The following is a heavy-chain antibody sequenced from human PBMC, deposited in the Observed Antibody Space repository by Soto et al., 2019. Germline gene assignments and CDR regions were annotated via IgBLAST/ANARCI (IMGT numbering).Heavy chain of an antibody. CDR1: GGSISSGGYY. Sequence: SETLSLTCTVSGGSISSGGYYWSWIRQHPGKGLEWIGYIYYSGSTYYNPSLKSRVTISVDTSKNQFSLKLSSVTAADTAVYYCARGKAYYDSSGYYLTFFFDYWGQGTLVTVPQ. CDR3: ARGKAYYDSSGYYLTFFFDY. D-gene: IGHD3-22*01. CDR2: IYYSGST. V-gene: IGHV4-31*03. J-gene: IGHJ4*02.